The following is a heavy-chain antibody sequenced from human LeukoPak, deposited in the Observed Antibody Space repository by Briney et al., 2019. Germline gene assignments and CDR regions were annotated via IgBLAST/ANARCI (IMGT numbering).Heavy chain of an antibody. V-gene: IGHV3-23*01. Sequence: PGGSLRLSCAASGFTFSSYAMSWVRQAPGKGLEWVSAISGSGGSTYYADSVKGRFTISRDNFKNTLYLQMNSLRAEDTAVYYCAKDRGELCYFDYWGQGTLVTVSS. D-gene: IGHD3-16*01. CDR2: ISGSGGST. CDR3: AKDRGELCYFDY. CDR1: GFTFSSYA. J-gene: IGHJ4*02.